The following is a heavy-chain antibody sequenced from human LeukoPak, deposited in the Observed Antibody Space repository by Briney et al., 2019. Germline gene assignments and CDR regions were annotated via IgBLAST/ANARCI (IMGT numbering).Heavy chain of an antibody. D-gene: IGHD3-22*01. V-gene: IGHV4-59*01. CDR2: IYYSGST. CDR3: ARAQGYYDSSGYYRFFDY. CDR1: GGSISSYY. J-gene: IGHJ4*02. Sequence: PSETLSLTCTVSGGSISSYYWSWIRQPPGKGLEWIGYIYYSGSTNYNPSLKSRVTISVDTSKNQFSLKLSSVTAADTAVYYCARAQGYYDSSGYYRFFDYWGQGTLVTVSS.